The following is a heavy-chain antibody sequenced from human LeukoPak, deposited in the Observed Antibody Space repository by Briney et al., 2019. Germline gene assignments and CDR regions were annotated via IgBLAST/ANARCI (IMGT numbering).Heavy chain of an antibody. D-gene: IGHD2-21*01. Sequence: SETLSLTCTVSGDSISSGSYYWSWIRQSAGKGLEWIGRIYTSGSTNYNPSLKSRVTISVDTSKNQFSLKLSSVTAADTAVYYCARDGEGDYFDYWGQGTLVTVSS. J-gene: IGHJ4*02. CDR3: ARDGEGDYFDY. V-gene: IGHV4-61*02. CDR1: GDSISSGSYY. CDR2: IYTSGST.